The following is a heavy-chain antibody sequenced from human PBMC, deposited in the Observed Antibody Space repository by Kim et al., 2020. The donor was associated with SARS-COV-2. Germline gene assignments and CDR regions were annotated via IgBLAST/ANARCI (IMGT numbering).Heavy chain of an antibody. D-gene: IGHD3-16*01. V-gene: IGHV3-30-3*01. CDR2: STK. Sequence: STKYYEDSVERRFTISRDNSKNTLYLKMNSLRAEDTAVYYCARDGGNWLDPWGQGTLVTVSS. CDR3: ARDGGNWLDP. J-gene: IGHJ5*02.